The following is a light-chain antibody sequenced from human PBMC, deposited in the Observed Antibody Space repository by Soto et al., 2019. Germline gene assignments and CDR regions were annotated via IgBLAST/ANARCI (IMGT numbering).Light chain of an antibody. J-gene: IGLJ7*01. V-gene: IGLV4-60*02. Sequence: QPVLTQSSSASASLGSSVKLTCTLSSGHSSYIIAWHQQQPGKAPRYLMKLGGSGSYNKGSGVPDRFSGSRSGADRYLTISNLQFEDEADHYRETWHSNLLLFGRGTPLPVL. CDR3: ETWHSNLLL. CDR1: SGHSSYI. CDR2: LGGSGSY.